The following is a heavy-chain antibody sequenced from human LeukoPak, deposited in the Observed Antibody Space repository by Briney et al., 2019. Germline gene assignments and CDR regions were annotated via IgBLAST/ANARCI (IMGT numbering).Heavy chain of an antibody. CDR2: ISTDGYTT. CDR1: GFTGSRTY. J-gene: IGHJ4*02. D-gene: IGHD2-15*01. V-gene: IGHV3-74*01. CDR3: VVGGSPGY. Sequence: GSLRLSCAASGFTGSRTYKSWVRPASGEGLVWVSRISTDGYTTDYADFVQGRFTASRDNTKNTWSLEMNSLRAEDTAVYYCVVGGSPGYWGQGTLVTVSS.